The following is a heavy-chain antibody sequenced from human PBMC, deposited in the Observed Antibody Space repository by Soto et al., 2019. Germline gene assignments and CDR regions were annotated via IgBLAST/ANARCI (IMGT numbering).Heavy chain of an antibody. V-gene: IGHV4-59*01. CDR2: IYYSGST. CDR1: GGSISSYY. Sequence: SETLSLTCTVSGGSISSYYWSWIRQPPGKGLEWIGYIYYSGSTNYNPSLKSRVTISVDTSKNQFSLKLSSVTAADTAVYYCASTRDGFVGYWGQGTLVTVSS. J-gene: IGHJ4*02. D-gene: IGHD5-12*01. CDR3: ASTRDGFVGY.